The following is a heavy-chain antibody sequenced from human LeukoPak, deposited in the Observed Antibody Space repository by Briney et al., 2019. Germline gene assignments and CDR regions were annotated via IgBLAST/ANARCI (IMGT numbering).Heavy chain of an antibody. CDR3: ARTPVSGHYFDY. Sequence: SETLSLTCTVSGGSTSSGDYYWSWIRQPPGKGLEWIGYIYYSGSTYYNPSLKSRVTISVDTSKNQFSLKLSSVTAADTAVYYCARTPVSGHYFDYWGQGTLVTVSS. J-gene: IGHJ4*02. V-gene: IGHV4-30-4*01. D-gene: IGHD5/OR15-5a*01. CDR1: GGSTSSGDYY. CDR2: IYYSGST.